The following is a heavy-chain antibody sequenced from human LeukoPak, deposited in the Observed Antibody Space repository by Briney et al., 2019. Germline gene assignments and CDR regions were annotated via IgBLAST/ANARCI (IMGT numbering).Heavy chain of an antibody. CDR3: ARDYARYCSTGRCNFFDY. D-gene: IGHD2-2*01. CDR2: INLNSGGT. Sequence: ASVKVSCKASGYIFTGHYIHWVRQTPGQGFEWMGWINLNSGGTKYAQKFEGRVTMTRDTSISTAYMELSRLSSDDTTVYYCARDYARYCSTGRCNFFDYWGQGTLVTVSS. V-gene: IGHV1-2*02. J-gene: IGHJ4*02. CDR1: GYIFTGHY.